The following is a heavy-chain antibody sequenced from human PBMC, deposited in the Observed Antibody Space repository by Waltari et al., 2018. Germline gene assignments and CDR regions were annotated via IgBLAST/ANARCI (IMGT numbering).Heavy chain of an antibody. Sequence: QVQLVQSGAEVKKPGASVKVSCKAAGYTFTSYAMHWVRQAPGQRLEWKGWINAGNGDTKYSQKFQGRVTFTRDTSASTAYMELSSLRSEDTAVYFCAAIDYGDYWGQGTLVTVSS. J-gene: IGHJ4*02. D-gene: IGHD2-21*01. CDR1: GYTFTSYA. V-gene: IGHV1-3*01. CDR3: AAIDYGDY. CDR2: INAGNGDT.